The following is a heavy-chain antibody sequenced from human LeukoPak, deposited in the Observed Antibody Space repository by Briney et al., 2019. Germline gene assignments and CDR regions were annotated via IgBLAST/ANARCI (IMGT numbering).Heavy chain of an antibody. CDR1: GFTVSRNY. Sequence: GGSLRLSCAASGFTVSRNYMSWVRQAPGKGLEWVSAISGSGGSTYYADSVKGRFTISRDNSKNTLYLQMNSLRAEDTAVYYCAKDGGEYYDILTGYYPRLYYMDVWGKGTTVTISS. CDR3: AKDGGEYYDILTGYYPRLYYMDV. J-gene: IGHJ6*03. D-gene: IGHD3-9*01. V-gene: IGHV3-23*01. CDR2: ISGSGGST.